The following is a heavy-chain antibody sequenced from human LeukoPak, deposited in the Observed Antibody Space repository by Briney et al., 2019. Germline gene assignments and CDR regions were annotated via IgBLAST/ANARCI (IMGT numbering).Heavy chain of an antibody. Sequence: GGSLRLSCAASGFTVSSNYMSWVRQAPGKGLEWVSVIYSGGSTYYADSVKGRFTISRDNSKNTLYLQMNSLRAEDTAVYYCARGIAAARSPLGYWGQGTLVTVSS. J-gene: IGHJ4*02. D-gene: IGHD6-13*01. CDR1: GFTVSSNY. CDR2: IYSGGST. V-gene: IGHV3-66*01. CDR3: ARGIAAARSPLGY.